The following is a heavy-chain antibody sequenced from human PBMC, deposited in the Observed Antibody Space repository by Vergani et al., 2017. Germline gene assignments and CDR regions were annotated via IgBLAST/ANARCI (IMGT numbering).Heavy chain of an antibody. D-gene: IGHD4-23*01. Sequence: EVDLVESGGGLAQPGGSLRLSCEASGITFWKFGMHWVRQGPGKGLEWVSGISWNSGAVDYADSVRGRFTISRDNAKNSLFLEMNSLRAEDTAVYYCARDLNYGGNSGSYYYGMDVWGQGTTVTVSS. CDR1: GITFWKFG. CDR2: ISWNSGAV. CDR3: ARDLNYGGNSGSYYYGMDV. J-gene: IGHJ6*02. V-gene: IGHV3-9*01.